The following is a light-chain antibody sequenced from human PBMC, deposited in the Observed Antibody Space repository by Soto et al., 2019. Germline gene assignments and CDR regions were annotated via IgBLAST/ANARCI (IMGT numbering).Light chain of an antibody. J-gene: IGLJ1*01. CDR2: DVI. Sequence: QSALTQPRSVSGSPGQSVIISCAGTGNDVGTYNYVSWYQQHPGKALKLIIYDVIKRPSGVPDRFSGSKSGNTASLTIAGLRAEDEADYYCCSYADRYTFYVFGTGTKVTVL. CDR3: CSYADRYTFYV. CDR1: GNDVGTYNY. V-gene: IGLV2-11*01.